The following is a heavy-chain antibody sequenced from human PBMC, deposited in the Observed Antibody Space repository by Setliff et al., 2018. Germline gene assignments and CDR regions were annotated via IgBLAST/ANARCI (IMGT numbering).Heavy chain of an antibody. V-gene: IGHV4-34*12. D-gene: IGHD7-27*01. CDR3: AREGTGGIPFDS. CDR2: IIHSGST. J-gene: IGHJ4*02. CDR1: GGSFSGYY. Sequence: SETLSLTCAVYGGSFSGYYWSWIRQPPGKRLEWIGEIIHSGSTNYNPSLKSRFTISMDTYKNQFSLKVRSVTAADTAIYHCAREGTGGIPFDSWGQGTLVTVSS.